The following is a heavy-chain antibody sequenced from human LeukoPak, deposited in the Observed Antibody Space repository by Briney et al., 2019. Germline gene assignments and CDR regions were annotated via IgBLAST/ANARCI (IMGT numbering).Heavy chain of an antibody. Sequence: PGGALRLSCVPPGYTFSTYWMSWVRQAPGKGLEWVANIKQDGSETYYADSVKGRFTIFRDNAKNSLYLQMDSLRVEDTAVYYCANGDGFDYWGQGTLVIVSS. CDR3: ANGDGFDY. CDR1: GYTFSTYW. J-gene: IGHJ4*02. V-gene: IGHV3-7*01. CDR2: IKQDGSET. D-gene: IGHD5-24*01.